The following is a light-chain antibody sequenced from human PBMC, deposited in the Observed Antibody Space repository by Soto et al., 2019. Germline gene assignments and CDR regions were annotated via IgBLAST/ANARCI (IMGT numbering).Light chain of an antibody. CDR3: NSFTSGSPPYV. Sequence: QSVLAQPASVSGSPGQSITISCAGTNNDVGAYNYVSWYQQLPGKAPKLLIYDVKYRPSGVSSRFSGSRSGNTASLTISGLQTEDEADYYCNSFTSGSPPYVLGTGTKVTDL. V-gene: IGLV2-14*03. CDR1: NNDVGAYNY. J-gene: IGLJ1*01. CDR2: DVK.